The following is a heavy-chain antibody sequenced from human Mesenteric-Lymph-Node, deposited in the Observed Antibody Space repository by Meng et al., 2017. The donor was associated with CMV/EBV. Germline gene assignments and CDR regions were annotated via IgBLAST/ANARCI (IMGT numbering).Heavy chain of an antibody. CDR2: INHSGST. J-gene: IGHJ4*02. CDR3: ARHQRWLKSEGGFNY. D-gene: IGHD4-23*01. CDR1: GGSFSGYD. Sequence: QVQLQQWGAGRLKPSEALAPTCAVYGGSFSGYDWSWIRQPPGKGLEWIGEINHSGSTNYNPSLKSRVTISVDTSKNQFSLKLSSVTAADTAVYYCARHQRWLKSEGGFNYWGQGTLVTVSS. V-gene: IGHV4-34*01.